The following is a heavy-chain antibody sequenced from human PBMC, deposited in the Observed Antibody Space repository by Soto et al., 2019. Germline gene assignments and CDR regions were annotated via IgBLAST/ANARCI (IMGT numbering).Heavy chain of an antibody. J-gene: IGHJ4*02. Sequence: EVPVLESGGGLVQPGGSLRLSCGASGFTFRDQPMTWVRQSPGQGLQYVSSITASGVYTFYADSVKGRFTISRDNSKNMLYLQMNSLTVDDTAVYYCAKKVLDRGVDSWGQGTLVTVSS. V-gene: IGHV3-23*01. CDR2: ITASGVYT. D-gene: IGHD3-10*01. CDR3: AKKVLDRGVDS. CDR1: GFTFRDQP.